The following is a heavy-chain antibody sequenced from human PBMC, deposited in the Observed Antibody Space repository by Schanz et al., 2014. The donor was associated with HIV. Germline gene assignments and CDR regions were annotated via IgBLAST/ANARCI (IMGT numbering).Heavy chain of an antibody. J-gene: IGHJ5*02. CDR2: IFHSGST. Sequence: QVQLQESGPGLVKPSQTLSLTCTVSGGSISSGSYYWNWIRQHPGKGLEWIGYIFHSGSTYYTPSLKSRTTISIDTSKNPFSLKMSSVTAEDTAVYYCARVLRDQVDRANWFDPWGRGTLVTVSS. V-gene: IGHV4-31*03. CDR1: GGSISSGSYY. CDR3: ARVLRDQVDRANWFDP. D-gene: IGHD1-26*01.